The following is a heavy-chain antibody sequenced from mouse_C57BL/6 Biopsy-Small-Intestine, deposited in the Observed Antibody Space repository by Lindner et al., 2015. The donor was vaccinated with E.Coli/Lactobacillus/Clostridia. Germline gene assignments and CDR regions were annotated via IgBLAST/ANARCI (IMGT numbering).Heavy chain of an antibody. V-gene: IGHV10-3*01. CDR2: IRSKSSNYAT. CDR3: VRERGYYGNSHWYFDV. CDR1: GFTFNTYA. D-gene: IGHD2-1*01. Sequence: VQLQESGGGLVQPKGSLKLSCAASGFTFNTYAMHWVRQAPGKGLEWVARIRSKSSNYATYYADSVKDRFTISRDDSQSMLYLQMNNLKTEDTAMYYCVRERGYYGNSHWYFDVWGTGTTVTVSS. J-gene: IGHJ1*03.